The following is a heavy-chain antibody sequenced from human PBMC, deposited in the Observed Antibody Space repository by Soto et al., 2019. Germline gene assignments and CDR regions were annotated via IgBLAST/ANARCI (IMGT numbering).Heavy chain of an antibody. Sequence: GGSLRLSCTASGFSFSSYTMNWVRQAPGKGLQWVASITNRGTHTYSADSVKGRFTISRDNDKNSLYLQMNNLRAEDTATYYCTRAHEVDWFDSWGLGTLVTVSS. CDR3: TRAHEVDWFDS. V-gene: IGHV3-21*06. CDR1: GFSFSSYT. J-gene: IGHJ5*01. CDR2: ITNRGTHT. D-gene: IGHD2-15*01.